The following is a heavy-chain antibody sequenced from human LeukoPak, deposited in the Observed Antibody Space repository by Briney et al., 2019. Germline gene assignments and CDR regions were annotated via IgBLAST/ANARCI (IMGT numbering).Heavy chain of an antibody. Sequence: SVKVSCKASGGTFSSYAISWVRRAPGQGLEWMGGIIPIFGTANYAQKFQGRVTITADESTSTAYMELSSLRSEDTAVYYCATSPMTGPYYFDYWGQGTLVTASS. CDR2: IIPIFGTA. V-gene: IGHV1-69*13. J-gene: IGHJ4*02. CDR3: ATSPMTGPYYFDY. D-gene: IGHD3-9*01. CDR1: GGTFSSYA.